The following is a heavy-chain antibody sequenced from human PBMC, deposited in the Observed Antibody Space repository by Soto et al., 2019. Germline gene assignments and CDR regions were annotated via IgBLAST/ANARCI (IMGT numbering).Heavy chain of an antibody. CDR3: ATSRDGVAEDFDY. CDR1: GFTFSSYG. J-gene: IGHJ4*02. CDR2: IWYDGSNK. V-gene: IGHV3-33*01. Sequence: QPGGSLRLSCAASGFTFSSYGMHWVRQAPGKGLEWVAVIWYDGSNKYYADSVKGRFTISRDNSKNTLYLQMNSLRAEDTAVYYCATSRDGVAEDFDYWGQGTLVTVSS. D-gene: IGHD3-3*01.